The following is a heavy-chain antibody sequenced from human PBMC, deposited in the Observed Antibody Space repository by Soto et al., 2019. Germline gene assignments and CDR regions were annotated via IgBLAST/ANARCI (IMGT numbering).Heavy chain of an antibody. CDR1: GFIVSSNF. CDR3: ARGRGYLIEY. V-gene: IGHV3-66*01. J-gene: IGHJ4*02. CDR2: LYPGGDT. Sequence: PGGSLRLSCAASGFIVSSNFMSWVRQAPGKGLEWVSILYPGGDTKYADSVKDRFTISRDNSNNTLFLQMNKLRADDTAVYYCARGRGYLIEYWGQGTLVTVSS. D-gene: IGHD5-18*01.